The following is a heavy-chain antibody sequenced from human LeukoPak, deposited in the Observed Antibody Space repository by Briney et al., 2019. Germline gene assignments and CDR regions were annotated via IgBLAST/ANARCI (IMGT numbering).Heavy chain of an antibody. V-gene: IGHV3-13*01. D-gene: IGHD6-13*01. Sequence: GGSLRLSCSASGFIFSDYDMYWVRQVAGEGLEWVSGVGATGDTSYPDSVKGRFTISRDNAKNSLYLQMNSLRAEDTAVNYCAKTRPLDSSSWSHGDYWGQGTLVTVSS. CDR3: AKTRPLDSSSWSHGDY. CDR1: GFIFSDYD. J-gene: IGHJ4*02. CDR2: VGATGDT.